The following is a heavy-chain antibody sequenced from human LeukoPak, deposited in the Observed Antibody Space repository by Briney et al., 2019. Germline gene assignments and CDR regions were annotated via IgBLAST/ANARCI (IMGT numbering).Heavy chain of an antibody. CDR1: GFTFSKSN. D-gene: IGHD1-7*01. CDR3: AKDWKYSTEY. V-gene: IGHV3-30*02. CDR2: ILYDGSSD. Sequence: PGGSLRLSCSVSGFTFSKSNMHWVRRTPGKGLEWVAFILYDGSSDSYADSVKGRFTVSRDNTRNTLYLVLNSLKAEDTAIYYCAKDWKYSTEYWGQGTLVTVSS. J-gene: IGHJ4*02.